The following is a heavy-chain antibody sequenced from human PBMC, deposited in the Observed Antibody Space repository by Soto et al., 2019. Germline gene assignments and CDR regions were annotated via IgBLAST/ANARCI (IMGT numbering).Heavy chain of an antibody. CDR2: IHNSGNT. V-gene: IGHV4-31*03. Sequence: SETLSLTCTVSGDSISSGGYYWSWIRQHPGKGLEWIGNIHNSGNTYYNPSLKSRVTISVDTPKNQFSLNLSSVTAADTAVYYCARLRVAASNYFDYWGQGTLVTVSS. J-gene: IGHJ4*02. CDR1: GDSISSGGYY. D-gene: IGHD6-13*01. CDR3: ARLRVAASNYFDY.